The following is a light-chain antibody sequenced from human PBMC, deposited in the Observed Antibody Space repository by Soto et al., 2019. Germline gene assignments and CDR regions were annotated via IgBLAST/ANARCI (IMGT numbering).Light chain of an antibody. CDR3: QQSSNIPWT. CDR2: STS. J-gene: IGKJ1*01. CDR1: QNIDNY. Sequence: DIQMTQSPSTLSASVGDSVTITCRSSQNIDNYLNWYVQRPGKAPELLIYSTSNLKSGVPSRFRGSGSGTDFSLTINSLQSEDFATYYCQQSSNIPWTFGLGTEV. V-gene: IGKV1-39*01.